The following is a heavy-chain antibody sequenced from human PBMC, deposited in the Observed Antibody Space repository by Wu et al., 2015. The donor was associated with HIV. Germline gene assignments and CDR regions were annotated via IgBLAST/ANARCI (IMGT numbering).Heavy chain of an antibody. Sequence: QVQLVQSGPEVKKPGASVKVSCKASGYTFISYGINWVRQAPGQGLEWLGWVSAYNGNTNYAQKLQGRVTMTTDTSTSTAYMELRSLRSDDTAVYYCARDLQKAVAGIEVYWGQGTLVTVSS. CDR1: GYTFISYG. V-gene: IGHV1-18*01. CDR2: VSAYNGNT. J-gene: IGHJ4*02. D-gene: IGHD6-19*01. CDR3: ARDLQKAVAGIEVY.